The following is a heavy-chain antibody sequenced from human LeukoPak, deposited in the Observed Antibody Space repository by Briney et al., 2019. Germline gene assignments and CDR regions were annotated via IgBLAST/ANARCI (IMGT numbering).Heavy chain of an antibody. D-gene: IGHD3-10*01. CDR2: INPSGGST. J-gene: IGHJ5*02. CDR3: ATVGVHPKTLLWFGFDP. Sequence: GASVKVSCKASGYTFTSYYMHWVRQAPGQGLEWMGIINPSGGSTSYAQKFQGRVTMTRDTSTSTVYMELSSLRSEDTAVYYCATVGVHPKTLLWFGFDPWGQGTLVTVSS. CDR1: GYTFTSYY. V-gene: IGHV1-46*01.